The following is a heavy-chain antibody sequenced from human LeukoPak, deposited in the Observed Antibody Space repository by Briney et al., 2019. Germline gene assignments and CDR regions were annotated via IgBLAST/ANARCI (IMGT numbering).Heavy chain of an antibody. CDR1: GFTFSSYA. D-gene: IGHD3-10*01. V-gene: IGHV3-23*01. J-gene: IGHJ4*02. CDR2: ISGSGDST. Sequence: GGSLRLSCAASGFTFSSYAMSWVRQAPGKGLEWVSAISGSGDSTYYADSVKGRFTISRVNSKNTLYLQMNSLRAEDTALYYCAKEGARDYFGSGSYFAGVNYFDYWGQGTLVTVSS. CDR3: AKEGARDYFGSGSYFAGVNYFDY.